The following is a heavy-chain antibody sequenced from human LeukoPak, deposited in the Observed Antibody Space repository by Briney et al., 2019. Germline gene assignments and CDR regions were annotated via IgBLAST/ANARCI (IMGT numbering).Heavy chain of an antibody. D-gene: IGHD6-19*01. Sequence: GGSLRLSCAASGFTFSSYGMHWVRQAPGKGLEWVAVISYDGSNKYYADSVKGRFTISRDNSKNTLYLQMNSLRAEDTAVYYCAKDGSAMAGTAYYGMDVWGQGTTVTVSS. CDR1: GFTFSSYG. V-gene: IGHV3-30*18. CDR2: ISYDGSNK. J-gene: IGHJ6*02. CDR3: AKDGSAMAGTAYYGMDV.